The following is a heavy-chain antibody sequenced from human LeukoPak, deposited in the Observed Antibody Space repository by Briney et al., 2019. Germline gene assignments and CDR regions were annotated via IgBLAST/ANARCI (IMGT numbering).Heavy chain of an antibody. Sequence: PGRSLRLSCTASGFTFADHPMTWFRQAPGKGLEWVGFIRGKHYDGTTEYAASVKGRFTISRDDSKSVAYLQMNSPKTEDTAVYYCTRGNWNPGYWGQGTLVTVSS. J-gene: IGHJ4*02. CDR2: IRGKHYDGTT. D-gene: IGHD1-20*01. CDR3: TRGNWNPGY. V-gene: IGHV3-49*03. CDR1: GFTFADHP.